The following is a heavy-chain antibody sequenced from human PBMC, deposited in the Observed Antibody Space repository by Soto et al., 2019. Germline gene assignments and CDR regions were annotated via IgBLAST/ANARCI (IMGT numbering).Heavy chain of an antibody. Sequence: ASVKVSCKASGYTSTNFGVTWVRRAPGQGLEWMGWISAYTDTPNYAQKFQGRVTMTIDTSTSTAYMDLRSLTPDDTAVYYCARVIPGVEAWFDPWGQGTLVTVSS. D-gene: IGHD2-2*01. CDR2: ISAYTDTP. CDR3: ARVIPGVEAWFDP. V-gene: IGHV1-18*01. CDR1: GYTSTNFG. J-gene: IGHJ5*02.